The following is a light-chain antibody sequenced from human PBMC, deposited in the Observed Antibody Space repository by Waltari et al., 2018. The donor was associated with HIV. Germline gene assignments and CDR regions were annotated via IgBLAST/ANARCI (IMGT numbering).Light chain of an antibody. CDR3: QQYHQWAPRLP. Sequence: EIVMTQSPATLSVSPGERVTLSCRASQSVSNKLAWYQQKPGQAPRLLIYGASTRATGVPARFSGSGSGTEFTLTISSLQSEDVAVYYCQQYHQWAPRLPFGPGTKVEIK. CDR1: QSVSNK. J-gene: IGKJ3*01. V-gene: IGKV3-15*01. CDR2: GAS.